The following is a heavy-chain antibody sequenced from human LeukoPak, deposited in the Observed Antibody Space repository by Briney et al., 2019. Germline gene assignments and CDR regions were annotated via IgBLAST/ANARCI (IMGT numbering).Heavy chain of an antibody. V-gene: IGHV3-15*01. CDR1: GFTFSNAW. CDR2: IKSKTDGGTT. CDR3: TTDVVPAAQDNY. Sequence: PGGSLRLSCAASGFTFSNAWMSWVRQAPGKGLEWVGRIKSKTDGGTTDYAAPVKGRFTISRDDSKNTLYLQMNSLKTEDTAVYYCTTDVVPAAQDNYWGQGTLVTVSS. J-gene: IGHJ4*02. D-gene: IGHD2-2*01.